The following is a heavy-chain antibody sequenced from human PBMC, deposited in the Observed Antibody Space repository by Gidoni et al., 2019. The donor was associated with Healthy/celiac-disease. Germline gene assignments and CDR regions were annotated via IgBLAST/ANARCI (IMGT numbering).Heavy chain of an antibody. CDR2: IIPTLGIA. J-gene: IGHJ5*02. V-gene: IGHV1-69*04. CDR3: ASTYKYTDYDFWSGWFDP. Sequence: QLQLVQSGAEVKQPGSSVTVSCKASGGTFSSYAISWVRQAPGQGLEWLGRIIPTLGIANYAQKFQGRVTITADKSTSTAYMELSSLRSEDTAVYYCASTYKYTDYDFWSGWFDPWGQGTLVTVSS. D-gene: IGHD3-3*01. CDR1: GGTFSSYA.